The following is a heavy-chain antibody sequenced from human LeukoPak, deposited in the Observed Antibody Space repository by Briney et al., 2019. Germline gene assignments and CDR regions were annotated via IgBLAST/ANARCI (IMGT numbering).Heavy chain of an antibody. CDR2: ISYDGSNK. CDR1: GFTFSSYA. J-gene: IGHJ4*02. D-gene: IGHD6-6*01. CDR3: ARDSGYSSSSVDY. V-gene: IGHV3-30-3*01. Sequence: GRSLGLSCAASGFTFSSYAMHWVRQAPGRGLEWVAVISYDGSNKYYADSVKGRFTISRDNSKNTLYLQMNYLRAEDTAVYYCARDSGYSSSSVDYWGQGTLVTVSS.